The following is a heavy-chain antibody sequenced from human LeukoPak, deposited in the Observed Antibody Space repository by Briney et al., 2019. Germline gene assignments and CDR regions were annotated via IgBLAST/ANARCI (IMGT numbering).Heavy chain of an antibody. V-gene: IGHV3-23*01. CDR2: ISGSGGST. D-gene: IGHD1-26*01. J-gene: IGHJ4*02. CDR1: GFTFSSYA. CDR3: VRDRGTYRPIDY. Sequence: PGGSLRLSCAASGFTFSSYAMSWVRQAPGKGLEWVSAISGSGGSTYYADSVKGRFTISRDNSKNTLYLQMNSPRAEDTAIYYCVRDRGTYRPIDYWGQGTLVTVSS.